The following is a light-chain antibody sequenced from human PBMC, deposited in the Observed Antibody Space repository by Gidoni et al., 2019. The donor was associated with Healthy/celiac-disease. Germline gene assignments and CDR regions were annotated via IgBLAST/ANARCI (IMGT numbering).Light chain of an antibody. J-gene: IGLJ2*01. Sequence: SYVLPPPPSVSVAPGQTARITCGGNNIGSKSVHWYQQKPGQAPVLVVYDDSERPSGIPERFAGSNSGNTATLTISRVEAGDEADYYCQVWESSSDHVVFGGGTKLTVL. CDR2: DDS. CDR3: QVWESSSDHVV. CDR1: NIGSKS. V-gene: IGLV3-21*02.